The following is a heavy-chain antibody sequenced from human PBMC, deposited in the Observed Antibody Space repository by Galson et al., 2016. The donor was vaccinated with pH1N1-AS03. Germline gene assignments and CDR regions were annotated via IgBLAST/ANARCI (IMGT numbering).Heavy chain of an antibody. V-gene: IGHV4-59*01. CDR1: AGSISTYY. J-gene: IGHJ4*02. Sequence: SETLSLTCTVSAGSISTYYWTWIRQPPGRGLEWIGYIYFSGRTNCSPSLKSRASISLDRSRNQFSLNLNSVTAADTAVYYCARVRSEWLGVNSSWYGIDSWGQGTLVTVSS. CDR3: ARVRSEWLGVNSSWYGIDS. CDR2: IYFSGRT. D-gene: IGHD2-2*01.